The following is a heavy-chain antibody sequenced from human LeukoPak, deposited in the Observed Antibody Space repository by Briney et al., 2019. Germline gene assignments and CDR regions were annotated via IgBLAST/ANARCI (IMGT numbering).Heavy chain of an antibody. Sequence: GGSLRLSCAASEFTLSSFWMSWVRQAPGKGLEWVASIKPDGSETYYVDSVKGRFTISRDNAKNSLYLQMKSLRAGDTAVYYCARDHPGDSGYSYDHDAFDIWGQGTMVTVSS. CDR1: EFTLSSFW. CDR2: IKPDGSET. D-gene: IGHD5-18*01. CDR3: ARDHPGDSGYSYDHDAFDI. J-gene: IGHJ3*02. V-gene: IGHV3-7*01.